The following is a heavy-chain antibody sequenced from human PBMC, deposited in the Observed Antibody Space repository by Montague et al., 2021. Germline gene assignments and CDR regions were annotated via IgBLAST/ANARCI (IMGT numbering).Heavy chain of an antibody. CDR2: TNHRGTT. CDR3: VAIKWERQTRNYFEQ. CDR1: VDSFTDHY. V-gene: IGHV4-34*01. D-gene: IGHD1-26*01. J-gene: IGHJ4*02. Sequence: SETLSLTCDISVDSFTDHYWGWIRQTPGKGLEWIGETNHRGTTSSNPSLKTRVSLSFDTSKSQLSLTLQSVTAADTAVYYCVAIKWERQTRNYFEQWGPGILVSVSS.